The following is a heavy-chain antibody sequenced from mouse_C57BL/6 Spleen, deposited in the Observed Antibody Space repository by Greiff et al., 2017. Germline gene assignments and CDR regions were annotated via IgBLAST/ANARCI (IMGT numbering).Heavy chain of an antibody. Sequence: EVNVVESGGGLVKPGGSLKLSCAASGFTFSDYGMHWVRQAPEKGLEWVAYISSGSSTIYYADTVKGRFTISRDNAKNTLFLQMTSLRSEDTAMYYCARHRGYAMDYWGQGTSVTVSS. CDR3: ARHRGYAMDY. CDR2: ISSGSSTI. CDR1: GFTFSDYG. V-gene: IGHV5-17*01. J-gene: IGHJ4*01.